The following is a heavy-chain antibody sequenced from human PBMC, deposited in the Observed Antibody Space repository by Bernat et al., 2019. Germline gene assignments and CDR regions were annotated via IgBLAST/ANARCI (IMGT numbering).Heavy chain of an antibody. V-gene: IGHV3-48*03. J-gene: IGHJ3*02. D-gene: IGHD5-12*01. CDR3: ASMGGYDSADAFDI. CDR1: GFTFSSYE. Sequence: EVQLVESGGGLVQPGGSLRLSCAASGFTFSSYEMNWVRQAPGKGLGWVSYISSSGSTIYYADSVKGRFSISRDNAKNSLYLQMNSMRAEDTAVYYCASMGGYDSADAFDIWGQGTMVTVSS. CDR2: ISSSGSTI.